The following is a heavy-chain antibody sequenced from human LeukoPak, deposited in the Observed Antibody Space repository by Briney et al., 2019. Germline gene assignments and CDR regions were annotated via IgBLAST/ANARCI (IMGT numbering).Heavy chain of an antibody. V-gene: IGHV4-59*01. CDR2: IYYSGST. CDR1: GGSISSYY. Sequence: SETLSLTCTVSGGSISSYYWSWIRQPPGKGLEWIGYIYYSGSTNYNPSLKSRVTISVDTSKNQSSLKLSSVTAADTAVYYCARVGYSSGWDFDYWGQGTLDTVSS. J-gene: IGHJ4*02. D-gene: IGHD6-19*01. CDR3: ARVGYSSGWDFDY.